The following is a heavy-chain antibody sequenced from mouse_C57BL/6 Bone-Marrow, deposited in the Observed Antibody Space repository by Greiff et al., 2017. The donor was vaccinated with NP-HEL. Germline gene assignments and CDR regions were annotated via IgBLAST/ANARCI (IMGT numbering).Heavy chain of an antibody. CDR3: TGDDGYYDY. CDR2: IRLKSDNYAT. D-gene: IGHD2-3*01. J-gene: IGHJ2*01. Sequence: EVMLVESGGGLVQPGGSMKLSCVASGFTFSNYWMNWVRQSPEKGLEWVAQIRLKSDNYATHSAESVKGRFTISRDDSKSSVFRQMNNVRAEYTVISYCTGDDGYYDYWGQGTTLTVSS. CDR1: GFTFSNYW. V-gene: IGHV6-3*01.